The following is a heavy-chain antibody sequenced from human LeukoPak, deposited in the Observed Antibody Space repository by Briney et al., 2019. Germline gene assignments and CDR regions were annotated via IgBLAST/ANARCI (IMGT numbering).Heavy chain of an antibody. Sequence: PSETLSLTCAVYGGSFSGYYWSWIRQPPGKGLEWIGEINHSGSTNYNPSLKSRVTISVDTSKNQFSLKLSSVTAADTAVYYCARRQWLVRLLDYWGQGTLVTVSS. D-gene: IGHD6-19*01. CDR1: GGSFSGYY. CDR3: ARRQWLVRLLDY. CDR2: INHSGST. V-gene: IGHV4-34*01. J-gene: IGHJ4*02.